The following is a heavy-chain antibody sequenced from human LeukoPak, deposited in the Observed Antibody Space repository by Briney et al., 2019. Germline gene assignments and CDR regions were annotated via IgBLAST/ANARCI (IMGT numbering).Heavy chain of an antibody. CDR3: ARDFVGGIWSAGF. D-gene: IGHD3-3*01. Sequence: ASVKVSCKTTGFTFTGYYVHWVRQAPGQGLEWMGRVDPNSGDTIYGQRFQGRVTMTRDTSISAAYMELRNLRFDDTAVYYCARDFVGGIWSAGFWGQGTLVTVSS. CDR1: GFTFTGYY. J-gene: IGHJ4*02. CDR2: VDPNSGDT. V-gene: IGHV1-2*06.